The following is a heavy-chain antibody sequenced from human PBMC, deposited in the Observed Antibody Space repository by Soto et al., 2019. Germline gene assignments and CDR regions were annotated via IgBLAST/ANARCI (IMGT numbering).Heavy chain of an antibody. J-gene: IGHJ3*01. CDR3: ARDRFDDLNSFDAFDL. CDR1: GGSVSSGSHY. V-gene: IGHV4-61*01. D-gene: IGHD1-1*01. Sequence: QVRLQESGPRLVKPSDTLSLTCTVSGGSVSSGSHYWSWIRQSPGKGLEWIAYISYSGTPDYNPSLTSRVSISLDKSRNQISLRLGSVTAADTAVYYCARDRFDDLNSFDAFDLWGQGTMVTVSS. CDR2: ISYSGTP.